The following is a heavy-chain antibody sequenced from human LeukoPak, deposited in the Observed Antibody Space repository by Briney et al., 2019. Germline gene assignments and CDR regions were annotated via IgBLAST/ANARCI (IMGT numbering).Heavy chain of an antibody. D-gene: IGHD3-22*01. CDR2: IWYDGSNK. J-gene: IGHJ4*02. CDR1: GFTFSSYG. V-gene: IGHV3-33*01. CDR3: ARDNYYDSSGSFDY. Sequence: GGSLRLSCAASGFTFSSYGMHLVRQAPGKGLEWVAVIWYDGSNKYYADSVKGRFTISRDNSKNTLYLQMNSLRAEDTAVYYCARDNYYDSSGSFDYWGQGTLVTVSS.